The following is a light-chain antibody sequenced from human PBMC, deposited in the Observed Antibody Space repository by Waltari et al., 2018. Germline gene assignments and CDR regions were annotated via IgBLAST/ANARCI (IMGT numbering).Light chain of an antibody. V-gene: IGKV1-9*01. CDR2: DAS. Sequence: DIQMSQSPSSLSASVGDRVNITCRASQGIRSWLAWYQQKPGEAPKLLIYDASTLQSGVPSRFSGSGSGAEFTLTINSLQPEDFASYYCQQLNGYPRTFGLGTKVQIK. CDR3: QQLNGYPRT. CDR1: QGIRSW. J-gene: IGKJ1*01.